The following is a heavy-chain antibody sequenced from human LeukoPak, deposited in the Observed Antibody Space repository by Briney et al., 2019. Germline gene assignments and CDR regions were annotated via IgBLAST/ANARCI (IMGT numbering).Heavy chain of an antibody. J-gene: IGHJ6*02. Sequence: GGSLRLSCAASGFTFDDYAMHWVRQAPGKGLEWVSLISGDGGSTYYADSVKGRFTISRDNSKNSLYLQMNSLRTEDTALYYCATGTVAATRYYYYGMDVWGRGTTVTVSS. CDR3: ATGTVAATRYYYYGMDV. V-gene: IGHV3-43*02. CDR2: ISGDGGST. CDR1: GFTFDDYA. D-gene: IGHD2-15*01.